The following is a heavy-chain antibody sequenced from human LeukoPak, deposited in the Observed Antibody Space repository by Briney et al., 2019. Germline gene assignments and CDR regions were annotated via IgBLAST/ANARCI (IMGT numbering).Heavy chain of an antibody. CDR2: ISSDGSKI. Sequence: GGSLRLSCAASGFILSNYAMHWVRQAPGKGLEWVALISSDGSKIYYADSVKGRFTISRDNSKNTLYLQMNSLRAEDTAVYYCARGPSGYHNTGGQGTLVTVSS. J-gene: IGHJ4*02. D-gene: IGHD5-12*01. CDR1: GFILSNYA. CDR3: ARGPSGYHNT. V-gene: IGHV3-30*14.